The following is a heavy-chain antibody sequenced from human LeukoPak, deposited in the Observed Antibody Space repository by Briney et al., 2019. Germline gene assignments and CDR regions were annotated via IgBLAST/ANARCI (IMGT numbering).Heavy chain of an antibody. Sequence: GGSLRLSCAASGFTFSSYWMHWVRQVPGKGPVWVSRINSDGSSTRYADSVKGRFIISRDNAKNSLYLQMNSLRAEDTAVYYCARDPRGYDFWSGYYDAFDIWGQGTMVTVSS. CDR2: INSDGSST. CDR1: GFTFSSYW. J-gene: IGHJ3*02. CDR3: ARDPRGYDFWSGYYDAFDI. V-gene: IGHV3-74*01. D-gene: IGHD3-3*01.